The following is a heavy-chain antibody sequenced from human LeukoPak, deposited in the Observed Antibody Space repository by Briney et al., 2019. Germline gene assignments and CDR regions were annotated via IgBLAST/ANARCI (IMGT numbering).Heavy chain of an antibody. CDR1: GYTFINYG. CDR2: VSAYADNT. CDR3: ARDCIVCHGFDY. Sequence: VASVKVSCKASGYTFINYGISWVRQAPGQGLEWMGWVSAYADNTNYVQKFQGRVTMTTDTSTSTAYMELRSLRSDDTAIYYCARDCIVCHGFDYWGEGTLVSVPS. V-gene: IGHV1-18*01. D-gene: IGHD2/OR15-2a*01. J-gene: IGHJ4*02.